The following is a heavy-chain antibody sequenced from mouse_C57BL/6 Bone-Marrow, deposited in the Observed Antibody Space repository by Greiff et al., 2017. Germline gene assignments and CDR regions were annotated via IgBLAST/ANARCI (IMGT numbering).Heavy chain of an antibody. CDR2: ISSGSGTI. V-gene: IGHV5-17*01. CDR3: ARGRNDGYYRYCEY. Sequence: EVMLVESGGGLVRPGGSLKLSCAASGFTFSDYGMHWVRQAPEKGLEWVAYISSGSGTIYYAATVQGRFTISRDNAKNTLFLQMTSLRSEDTAMYYCARGRNDGYYRYCEYWRQGTTHRV. CDR1: GFTFSDYG. J-gene: IGHJ2*01. D-gene: IGHD2-3*01.